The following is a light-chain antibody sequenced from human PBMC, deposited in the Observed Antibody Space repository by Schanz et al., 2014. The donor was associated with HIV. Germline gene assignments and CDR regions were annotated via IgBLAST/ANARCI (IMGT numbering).Light chain of an antibody. CDR3: HQYNNWPLT. V-gene: IGKV3-20*01. Sequence: EIVLTQSPGSLSLSPGGRATLSCGASQRLSSSYLAWYQQKRAQPPRLVIYATSTRAAGIPDRFSGTGSGTDFTLTISRLEPEDFAVYYCHQYNNWPLTFGGGTKVEIK. CDR1: QRLSSSY. J-gene: IGKJ4*01. CDR2: ATS.